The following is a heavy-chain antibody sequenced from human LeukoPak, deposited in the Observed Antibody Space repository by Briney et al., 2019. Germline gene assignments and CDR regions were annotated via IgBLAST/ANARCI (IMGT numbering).Heavy chain of an antibody. CDR1: GGFISNSNYY. D-gene: IGHD6-13*01. Sequence: PSENLSLTCTVSGGFISNSNYYWGWIRQPPGKGLDWIGNIYYTGRTYYNSSLNSRVTISVDASKNQFSLRLTSVTAADTAVYYCARGSSSWWFGTNEYFQHWGQGTLVTVSS. J-gene: IGHJ1*01. CDR2: IYYTGRT. V-gene: IGHV4-39*02. CDR3: ARGSSSWWFGTNEYFQH.